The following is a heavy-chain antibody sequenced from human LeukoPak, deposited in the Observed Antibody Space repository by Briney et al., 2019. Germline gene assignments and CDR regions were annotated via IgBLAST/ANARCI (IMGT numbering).Heavy chain of an antibody. CDR2: ISHRGSP. CDR3: ARGYIVVVPAAKSAKNWFDP. Sequence: SETLSLTCKVSGGSIGSVGYQWSWIRQAPGKGLEWIGYISHRGSPLYNPSLKSRVTMSVDTSENQVSLRLNSVTAADTGVYYCARGYIVVVPAAKSAKNWFDPWGQGTMVTVSS. J-gene: IGHJ3*01. V-gene: IGHV4-61*08. D-gene: IGHD2-2*01. CDR1: GGSIGSVGYQ.